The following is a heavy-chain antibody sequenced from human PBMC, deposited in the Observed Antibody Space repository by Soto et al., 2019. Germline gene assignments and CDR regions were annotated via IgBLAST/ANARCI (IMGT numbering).Heavy chain of an antibody. Sequence: EVQLVESGGGLVQPGGSLRLSCAASGFTFSSYDMHWDRQTTGKGLEWVSGIGIAGDTFYPGSVKGRFTISRENAENSLYLQMNCLSAEDTVVYYCAGSHTRGVTVAPGVWYFDLWGRGTLVTVS. CDR1: GFTFSSYD. J-gene: IGHJ2*01. D-gene: IGHD6-19*01. CDR2: IGIAGDT. V-gene: IGHV3-13*01. CDR3: AGSHTRGVTVAPGVWYFDL.